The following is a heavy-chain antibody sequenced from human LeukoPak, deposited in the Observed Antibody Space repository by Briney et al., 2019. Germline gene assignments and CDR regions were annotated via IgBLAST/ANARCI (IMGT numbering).Heavy chain of an antibody. CDR2: INHSGST. V-gene: IGHV4-34*01. D-gene: IGHD1-14*01. CDR1: GGSFSGHY. Sequence: PSETLSLTCAVYGGSFSGHYWSWIRQPPGKGLEWIGEINHSGSTNYNPSLKSRVTISVDTSKNQFSLKLSSVTAADTAVYYCARGRKPDYYYYGMDVWGQGTTVTVSS. CDR3: ARGRKPDYYYYGMDV. J-gene: IGHJ6*02.